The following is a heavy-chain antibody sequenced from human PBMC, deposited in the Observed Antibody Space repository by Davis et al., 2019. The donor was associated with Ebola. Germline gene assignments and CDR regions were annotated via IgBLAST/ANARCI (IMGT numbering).Heavy chain of an antibody. Sequence: SETLSLTCTVSGGSISTHYWSWIRQPAGKGLEWIGRIYSSGNTNSNPSLKSRVTMSVDTSKNQFSLKLSSVTAADAAMYYCARDRGFDPWGQGTLVTVSS. V-gene: IGHV4-4*07. D-gene: IGHD5-24*01. CDR2: IYSSGNT. CDR1: GGSISTHY. CDR3: ARDRGFDP. J-gene: IGHJ5*02.